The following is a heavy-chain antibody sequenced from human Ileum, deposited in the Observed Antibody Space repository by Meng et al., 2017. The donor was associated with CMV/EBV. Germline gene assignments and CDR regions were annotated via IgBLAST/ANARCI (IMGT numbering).Heavy chain of an antibody. CDR1: GFSLITSEVG. CDR3: AHGRGWLTDY. CDR2: IYWDDDN. D-gene: IGHD6-19*01. V-gene: IGHV2-5*02. J-gene: IGHJ4*02. Sequence: TLKRFCPNRFNPTQSLTLTCTFSGFSLITSEVGVHWIRQPPGKALEWLALIYWDDDNRFSPSLKNRLTITKDTSKNQVVLRMTNMDPTDTATYYCAHGRGWLTDYWGQGTLVTVSS.